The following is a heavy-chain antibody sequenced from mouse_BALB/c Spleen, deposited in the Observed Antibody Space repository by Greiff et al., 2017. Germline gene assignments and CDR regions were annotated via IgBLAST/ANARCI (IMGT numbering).Heavy chain of an antibody. J-gene: IGHJ2*01. CDR2: ISSGSSTI. CDR1: GFTFSSFG. Sequence: EVHLVESGGGLVQPGGSRKLSCAASGFTFSSFGMHWVRQAPEKGLEWVAYISSGSSTIYYADTVKGRFTISRDNPKNTLFLQMTSLRSEDTAMYYCARLGDYFDYWGQGTTLTVSS. CDR3: ARLGDYFDY. V-gene: IGHV5-17*02.